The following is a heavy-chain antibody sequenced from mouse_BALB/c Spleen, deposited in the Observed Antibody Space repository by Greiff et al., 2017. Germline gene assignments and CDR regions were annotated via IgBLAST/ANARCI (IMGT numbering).Heavy chain of an antibody. V-gene: IGHV3-2*02. CDR3: ARKGTMITTWGPYYAMDY. Sequence: EVQLQESGPGLVKPSQSLSLTCTVTGYSITSDYAWNWIRQFPGNKLEWMGYISYSGSTSYNPSLKSRISITRDTSKNQFFLQLNSVTTEDTATYYCARKGTMITTWGPYYAMDYWGQGTSVTVSS. D-gene: IGHD2-4*01. J-gene: IGHJ4*01. CDR2: ISYSGST. CDR1: GYSITSDYA.